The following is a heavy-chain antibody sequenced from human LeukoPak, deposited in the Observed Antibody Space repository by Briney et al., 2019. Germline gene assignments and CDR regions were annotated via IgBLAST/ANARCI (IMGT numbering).Heavy chain of an antibody. J-gene: IGHJ4*02. CDR3: VRLRQWYGDY. V-gene: IGHV4-34*01. CDR1: GGSFSGYY. Sequence: KSSETLSLTCAVYGGSFSGYYWSWIRQPPGKGLEWIGEINHSGSTNYNPSLKSRVTISVDTSKNQFSLKLSSVTAADTAVYYCVRLRQWYGDYGGQGTRVTVSS. D-gene: IGHD3-10*01. CDR2: INHSGST.